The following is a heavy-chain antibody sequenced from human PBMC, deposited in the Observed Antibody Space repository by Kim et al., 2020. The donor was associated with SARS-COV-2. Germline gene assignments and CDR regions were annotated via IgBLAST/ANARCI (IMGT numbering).Heavy chain of an antibody. J-gene: IGHJ4*02. Sequence: GGSLRLSCAASGFTFDTYSMAWVRQAPGKGLEWVSTISGNSGDDTFYADSVKGRFTISRDNSKYMLYLQMDHLRAEDTAVYYCAKDRCSASGCYGDYWGQGTLVTVSS. D-gene: IGHD2-2*01. CDR3: AKDRCSASGCYGDY. CDR1: GFTFDTYS. CDR2: ISGNSGDDT. V-gene: IGHV3-23*01.